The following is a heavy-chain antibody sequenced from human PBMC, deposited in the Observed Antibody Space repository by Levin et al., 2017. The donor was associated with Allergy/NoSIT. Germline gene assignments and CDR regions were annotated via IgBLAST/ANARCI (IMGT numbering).Heavy chain of an antibody. D-gene: IGHD2-8*02. J-gene: IGHJ4*02. Sequence: SETLSLTCAVYGGSLSGYYWNWIRQPPGKGLEWIAEINDSGSTNYNPSLRGRVTISIDKSKNEFSLNLTSVTAADTAVYYCARELPCYRGYCPGASCSSTFQYWDQGSLVTVSS. CDR1: GGSLSGYY. V-gene: IGHV4-34*01. CDR3: ARELPCYRGYCPGASCSSTFQY. CDR2: INDSGST.